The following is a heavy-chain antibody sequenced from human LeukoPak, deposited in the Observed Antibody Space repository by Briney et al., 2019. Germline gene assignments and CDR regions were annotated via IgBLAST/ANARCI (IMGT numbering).Heavy chain of an antibody. V-gene: IGHV3-7*01. Sequence: GGSLRLSCAASGFTFGTYWMNWVRRAPGKGLEWVANINQDGSEKYYVDSVKGRFTISRDNAKNSLYLQMNSLRAEDTAVYYCAREMGLWGQGTLVTVSS. J-gene: IGHJ4*02. CDR3: AREMGL. CDR2: INQDGSEK. CDR1: GFTFGTYW. D-gene: IGHD5-24*01.